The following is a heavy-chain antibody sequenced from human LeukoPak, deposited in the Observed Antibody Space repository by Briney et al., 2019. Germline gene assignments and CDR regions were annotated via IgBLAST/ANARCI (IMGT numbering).Heavy chain of an antibody. D-gene: IGHD2-2*01. CDR1: GFTFSSYA. J-gene: IGHJ5*02. CDR3: AKGKYQLREGWFDP. Sequence: GGSLRLSCAASGFTFSSYAMSWVRQAPGKGLEWVSAISGSGGSTYYADSVKGRFTISRDNSKNTLYLQMSSLRAEDTAVYYCAKGKYQLREGWFDPWGQGTLVTVSS. CDR2: ISGSGGST. V-gene: IGHV3-23*01.